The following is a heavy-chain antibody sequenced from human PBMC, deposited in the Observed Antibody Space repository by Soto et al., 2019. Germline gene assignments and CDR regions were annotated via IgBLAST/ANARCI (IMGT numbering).Heavy chain of an antibody. Sequence: SETLSLTCTVSGGSISSYYWSWIRQPPGKGLEWIGYIYYSGSTNYNPSLKSRVTISVDTSKNQFSLKLSSVTAADTAVYYCARLMKYYYYMDVWGKGTTVTVSS. CDR1: GGSISSYY. V-gene: IGHV4-59*08. J-gene: IGHJ6*03. CDR2: IYYSGST. CDR3: ARLMKYYYYMDV.